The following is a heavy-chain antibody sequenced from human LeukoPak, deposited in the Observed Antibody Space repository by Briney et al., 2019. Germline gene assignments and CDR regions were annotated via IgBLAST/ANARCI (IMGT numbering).Heavy chain of an antibody. Sequence: PGGSLRLSCTASGFTFGDYAMSWVRQAPGKGLEWVGFIRSKAYGGTTEYAASVKGRFTISRDDSKSIAYLQMNSLRTEDTAVYYCTRGREKWENDYWGQGALVTVSS. CDR2: IRSKAYGGTT. CDR1: GFTFGDYA. CDR3: TRGREKWENDY. D-gene: IGHD1-26*01. J-gene: IGHJ4*02. V-gene: IGHV3-49*04.